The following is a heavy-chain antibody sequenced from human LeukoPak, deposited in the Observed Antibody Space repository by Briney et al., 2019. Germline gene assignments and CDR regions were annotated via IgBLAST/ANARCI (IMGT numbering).Heavy chain of an antibody. CDR3: ARDLDSSGYYHVVDS. V-gene: IGHV3-48*01. Sequence: GGSLRLSCAASGFTFSDYSMNWVRQAPGKGLEWVSYISSSGSTRYYADSVQGRFTISRDNSKNTLSLHMNSLRAEDTAVYYCARDLDSSGYYHVVDSWGQGALVTVSS. D-gene: IGHD3-22*01. CDR1: GFTFSDYS. CDR2: ISSSGSTR. J-gene: IGHJ4*02.